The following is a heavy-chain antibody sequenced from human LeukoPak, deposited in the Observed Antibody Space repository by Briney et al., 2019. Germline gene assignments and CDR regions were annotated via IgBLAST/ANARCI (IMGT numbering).Heavy chain of an antibody. V-gene: IGHV3-21*01. CDR2: ISSSSSYI. CDR1: GFTFSSYS. D-gene: IGHD1-26*01. CDR3: ARLIVGAIDY. J-gene: IGHJ4*02. Sequence: GGSLRLSCAASGFTFSSYSMNWVRQAPGKGLEWVSSISSSSSYIYYADSVKGRFTISRDNAKNSLYLQMNSLRAEDTAVFYCARLIVGAIDYWGQGTLVTVSS.